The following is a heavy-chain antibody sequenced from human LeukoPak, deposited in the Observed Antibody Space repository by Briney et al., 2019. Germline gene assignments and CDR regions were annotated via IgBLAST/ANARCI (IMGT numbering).Heavy chain of an antibody. CDR3: ARTIVWGSYRYTGPCDY. D-gene: IGHD3-16*02. V-gene: IGHV3-21*01. CDR1: GFTFSSYS. CDR2: ISSSGAYI. J-gene: IGHJ4*02. Sequence: GGSLRLSCVVSGFTFSSYSMTWVRQAPGKGLEWVSSISSSGAYIYCADSVKDRFTISRDNAKNSLSLQMNSLTAEETAVYYCARTIVWGSYRYTGPCDYWGRGILVTVSS.